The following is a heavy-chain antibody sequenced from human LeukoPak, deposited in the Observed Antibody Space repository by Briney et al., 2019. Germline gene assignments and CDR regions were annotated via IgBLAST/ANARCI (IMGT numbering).Heavy chain of an antibody. CDR1: GGSISSYY. CDR3: ARATSASGSFSYYFDY. Sequence: SETLSLTCTVSGGSISSYYWSCIRQPPGKGLEWIGYLYYGGNTKYNPTLKSRATISVDRSKNQLSLKLKSLSAAHKDVFYCARATSASGSFSYYFDYWGQGTLVTVSS. CDR2: LYYGGNT. V-gene: IGHV4-59*01. J-gene: IGHJ4*02. D-gene: IGHD3-10*01.